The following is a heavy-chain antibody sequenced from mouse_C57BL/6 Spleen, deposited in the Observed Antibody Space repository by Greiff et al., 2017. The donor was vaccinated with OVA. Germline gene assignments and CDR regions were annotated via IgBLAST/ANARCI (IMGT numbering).Heavy chain of an antibody. CDR1: GYTFTSYG. D-gene: IGHD1-1*01. Sequence: VQLVESGAELARPGASVKLSCKASGYTFTSYGISWVKQRTGQGLEWIGEIYPRSGNTYYNEKFKGKATLTADKSSSTAYMELRSLTSEDSAVYFCARVTTVVAYWYFDVWGTGTTVTVSS. J-gene: IGHJ1*03. CDR2: IYPRSGNT. V-gene: IGHV1-81*01. CDR3: ARVTTVVAYWYFDV.